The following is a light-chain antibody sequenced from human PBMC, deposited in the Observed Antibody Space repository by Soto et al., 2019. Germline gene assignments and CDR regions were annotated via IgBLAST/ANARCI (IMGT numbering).Light chain of an antibody. CDR3: PQSYTAVLT. CDR2: GAS. Sequence: DIQLTQSPSSLSASVGDRVTITCRASQSIRNYLNWYQQKPGKVSNLLIYGASSLESGVPSRFSGGGSETDFTLTINNLQPEDLATYSCPQSYTAVLTFGPGTKLDIK. J-gene: IGKJ3*01. V-gene: IGKV1-39*01. CDR1: QSIRNY.